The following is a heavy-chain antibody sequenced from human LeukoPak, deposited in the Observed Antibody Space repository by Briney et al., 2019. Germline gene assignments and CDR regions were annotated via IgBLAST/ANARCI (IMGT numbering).Heavy chain of an antibody. CDR2: INPNSGAT. CDR1: GYTFTGYY. CDR3: ARADEYRSEYYFDY. Sequence: ASVKVSCKASGYTFTGYYMHWVRQAPGQGLEWMGWINPNSGATNYAQKFQGRVTMTRDTSMSTAYMELSRLRSDDTAVYYCARADEYRSEYYFDYWGQGTLVTVSS. J-gene: IGHJ4*02. D-gene: IGHD6-6*01. V-gene: IGHV1-2*02.